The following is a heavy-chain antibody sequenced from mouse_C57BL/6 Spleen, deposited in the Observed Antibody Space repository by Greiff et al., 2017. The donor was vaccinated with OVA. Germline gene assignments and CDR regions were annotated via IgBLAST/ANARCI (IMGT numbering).Heavy chain of an antibody. J-gene: IGHJ4*01. CDR2: IDPSGGCT. V-gene: IGHV1-69*01. D-gene: IGHD1-1*01. CDR1: GYTFTSYW. Sequence: QVQLQQPGAELVMPGASVKLSCKASGYTFTSYWMHWVKQRPGQGLEWIGEIDPSGGCTKYNQKFKGKATLTVDKSSSTAYMQLSSLTSEDSAVYYCVRSGDINSALGYWGQGTSVTVSS. CDR3: VRSGDINSALGY.